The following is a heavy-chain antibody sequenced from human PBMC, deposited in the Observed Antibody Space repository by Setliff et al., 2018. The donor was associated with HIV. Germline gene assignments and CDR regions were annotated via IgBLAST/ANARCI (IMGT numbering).Heavy chain of an antibody. V-gene: IGHV3-23*03. D-gene: IGHD2-21*01. J-gene: IGHJ4*02. CDR1: GFTFSSSA. CDR3: AKNRKLLPDF. Sequence: GESLKISCAASGFTFSSSAMSWVRQAPGKGLEWVSLIYGGDSSTYYADSVKGRFTISRDNSKNTLFLQMNSLRAEDTAVYYCAKNRKLLPDFWGQGTLVTVSS. CDR2: IYGGDSST.